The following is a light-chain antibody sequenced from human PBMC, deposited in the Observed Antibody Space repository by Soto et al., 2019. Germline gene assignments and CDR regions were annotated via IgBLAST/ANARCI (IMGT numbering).Light chain of an antibody. Sequence: QLVLTQPPSVSAAPGQRVTISCTGSSSNIGAGYDVHWYQHLPGTAPKLLIYANRGRPSGVPDRFSGSKSGTSASLGITGVQDEDEADYYCQSYDSSLRGSLFGGGTKLTVL. V-gene: IGLV1-40*01. J-gene: IGLJ2*01. CDR3: QSYDSSLRGSL. CDR2: ANR. CDR1: SSNIGAGYD.